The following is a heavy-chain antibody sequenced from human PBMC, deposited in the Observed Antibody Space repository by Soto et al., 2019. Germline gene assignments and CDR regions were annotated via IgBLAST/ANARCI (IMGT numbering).Heavy chain of an antibody. CDR1: GFTFDDYT. Sequence: DVQLVESGGVVVQPGGSLRLSCAASGFTFDDYTMHWVRQAPGKGLEWVSLISWDGGSTYYADSVKGRFTISRDNSKNSLYLQMNSLRTEDTALYYCAKEGRDSSGEFDYWGQGTLVTVSS. CDR2: ISWDGGST. J-gene: IGHJ4*02. D-gene: IGHD6-19*01. V-gene: IGHV3-43*01. CDR3: AKEGRDSSGEFDY.